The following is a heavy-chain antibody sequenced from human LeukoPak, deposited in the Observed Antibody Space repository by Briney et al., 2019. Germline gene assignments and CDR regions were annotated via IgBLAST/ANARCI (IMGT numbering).Heavy chain of an antibody. V-gene: IGHV1-45*02. J-gene: IGHJ4*02. CDR1: GYTFTSHA. Sequence: SVKVSCKASGYTFTSHAMNWVRQAPGQGLEWMGWITPFNGNTNYAQKFQDRVTITRDRSMSTAYMELSSLRSEDTAMYYCAIASRRDSSGYYSHWGQGTLVTVSS. CDR2: ITPFNGNT. D-gene: IGHD3-22*01. CDR3: AIASRRDSSGYYSH.